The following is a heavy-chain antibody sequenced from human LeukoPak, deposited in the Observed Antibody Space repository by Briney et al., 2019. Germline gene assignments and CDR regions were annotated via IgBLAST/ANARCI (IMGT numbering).Heavy chain of an antibody. CDR3: ARVSPYYDSSGYGRRDYFDY. D-gene: IGHD3-22*01. Sequence: SETLSLTCTVSGGSISSYYRSWIRQPAGKGLEWIGRIYTSGSTNYNPSLKSRVTMSVDTSKNQFSLKLSSVTAADTAVYYCARVSPYYDSSGYGRRDYFDYWGQGTLVTVSS. CDR2: IYTSGST. J-gene: IGHJ4*02. V-gene: IGHV4-4*07. CDR1: GGSISSYY.